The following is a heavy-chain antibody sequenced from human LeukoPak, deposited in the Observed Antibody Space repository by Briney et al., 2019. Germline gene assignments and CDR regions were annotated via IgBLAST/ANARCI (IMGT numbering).Heavy chain of an antibody. CDR2: ISRSASNI. D-gene: IGHD3-16*01. V-gene: IGHV3-21*01. CDR3: ARDPEGFGATYFDY. Sequence: WGALILSCVASGFSFSSYNMNWVRQAPGKGLEWVSSISRSASNIYYADSVKGRFTISRDNAKNSFYLQMNSLRAEDTAVFYCARDPEGFGATYFDYWGQGTLVTVSS. CDR1: GFSFSSYN. J-gene: IGHJ4*02.